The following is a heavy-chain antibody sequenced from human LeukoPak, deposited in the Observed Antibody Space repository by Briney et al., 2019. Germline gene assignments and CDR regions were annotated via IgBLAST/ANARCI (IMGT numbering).Heavy chain of an antibody. V-gene: IGHV3-15*01. CDR3: TSTHYDISTGYYHPPDH. D-gene: IGHD3-9*01. J-gene: IGHJ5*02. CDR2: IKSKKDGGTT. CDR1: GFTFSDAW. Sequence: KPGGSLRLSCAASGFTFSDAWMSLVRQAPGKGLEWVGRIKSKKDGGTTDYAAPVKGRFTVSRDDSKNTLSLQMSSLKIEDTALYYCTSTHYDISTGYYHPPDHWGHGTLVTVSS.